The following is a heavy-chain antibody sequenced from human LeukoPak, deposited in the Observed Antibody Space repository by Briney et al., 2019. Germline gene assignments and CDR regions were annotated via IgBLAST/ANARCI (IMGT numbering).Heavy chain of an antibody. CDR1: GGSISSSSYY. CDR2: IYYSGST. Sequence: TSETLSLTCTVSGGSISSSSYYWGWIRQPPGKGLEWIGSIYYSGSTYYNPSLKSRVTISVDTSKNQFSLKLSSVTAADTAVYYCARAWCSSTSCYPSHNWFDPWGQGTLVTVSS. V-gene: IGHV4-39*07. CDR3: ARAWCSSTSCYPSHNWFDP. D-gene: IGHD2-2*01. J-gene: IGHJ5*02.